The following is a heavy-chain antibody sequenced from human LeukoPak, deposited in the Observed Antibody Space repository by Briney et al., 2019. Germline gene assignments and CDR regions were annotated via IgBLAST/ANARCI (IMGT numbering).Heavy chain of an antibody. D-gene: IGHD3-22*01. CDR3: AKRPQYYYDSSGYWGY. V-gene: IGHV3-23*01. Sequence: GGSLRLSCAASGFTFSSYAMSWVRQAPGKGLEWVSAISGSGGSTYYADSVKGRFTISRDNSKNTLYLQMNSLRAEDAAVYYCAKRPQYYYDSSGYWGYWGQGTLVTVSS. J-gene: IGHJ4*02. CDR1: GFTFSSYA. CDR2: ISGSGGST.